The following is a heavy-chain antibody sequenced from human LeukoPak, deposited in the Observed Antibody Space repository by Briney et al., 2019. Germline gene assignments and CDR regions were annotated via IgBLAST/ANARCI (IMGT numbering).Heavy chain of an antibody. J-gene: IGHJ4*02. CDR1: GFTFSSYG. V-gene: IGHV3-30*02. D-gene: IGHD5-18*01. Sequence: GGSLRLSCVASGFTFSSYGMHWVRQAPGKGLEGVAFLWYDGSNKYYADSVKGRFTISRDNSKNTLSLQMSSLRPDDTAVYYCAKAYSYGYDYWGQGTLVTVSS. CDR3: AKAYSYGYDY. CDR2: LWYDGSNK.